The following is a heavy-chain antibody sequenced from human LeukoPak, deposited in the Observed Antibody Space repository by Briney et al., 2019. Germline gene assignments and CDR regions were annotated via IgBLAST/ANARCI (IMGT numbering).Heavy chain of an antibody. D-gene: IGHD6-13*01. V-gene: IGHV5-51*01. CDR3: ARPAAAGTMTGFDY. J-gene: IGHJ4*02. CDR1: GYNFTTYW. CDR2: IYPGDSDT. Sequence: KSGEPLQISCKGSGYNFTTYWIGGVRQLHGKGQERMGIIYPGDSDTRYSPSFQGQVTISADKSITTAYLQWSSLKASDTARYYCARPAAAGTMTGFDYWGQGTLVTVSS.